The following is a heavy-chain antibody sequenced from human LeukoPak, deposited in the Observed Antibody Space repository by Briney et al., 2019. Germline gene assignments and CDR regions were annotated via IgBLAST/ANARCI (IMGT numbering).Heavy chain of an antibody. V-gene: IGHV3-53*01. CDR3: ARALGAAAGIDY. CDR1: GFTFSSYS. CDR2: IYSGGST. J-gene: IGHJ4*02. Sequence: GGSLRLSCAASGFTFSSYSMNWVRQAPGKGLEWVSVIYSGGSTYYADSVKGRFTISRDNSKNTLYLQMNSLRAEDTAVYYCARALGAAAGIDYWGQGTLVTVSS. D-gene: IGHD6-13*01.